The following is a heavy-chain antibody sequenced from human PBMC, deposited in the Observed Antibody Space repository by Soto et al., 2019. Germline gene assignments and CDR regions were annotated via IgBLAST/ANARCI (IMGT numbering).Heavy chain of an antibody. CDR1: GGSISSSNW. CDR2: IYHSGST. Sequence: PSETLSLTCAVSGGSISSSNWWSWVRQPPGKGLEWIGEIYHSGSTNYNPSLKSRVTISVDKSKNQFSLKLSSVTAADTAVYYCARGYWSGSYYRPLNWFDPWGQGTLVTVSS. V-gene: IGHV4-4*02. J-gene: IGHJ5*02. CDR3: ARGYWSGSYYRPLNWFDP. D-gene: IGHD1-26*01.